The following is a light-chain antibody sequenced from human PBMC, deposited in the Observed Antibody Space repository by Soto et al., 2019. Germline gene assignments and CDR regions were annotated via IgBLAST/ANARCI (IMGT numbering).Light chain of an antibody. CDR3: QHYDTYPYT. J-gene: IGKJ2*01. CDR2: KAS. Sequence: DIQMTQSPSTLSASVGDRVTITCRASQSISSWLAWYQQKPGKAPNLLIYKASTLEGGVPSRVSGSGSGTEFTLTISSLQSDDFATYYCQHYDTYPYTFGQGTKLEIK. V-gene: IGKV1-5*03. CDR1: QSISSW.